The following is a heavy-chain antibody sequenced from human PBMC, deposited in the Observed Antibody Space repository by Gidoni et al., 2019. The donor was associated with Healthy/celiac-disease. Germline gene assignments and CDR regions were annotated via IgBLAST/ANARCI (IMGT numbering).Heavy chain of an antibody. Sequence: EVQLVESGGGLVQPGGSLRLSCAASGFTFRSYEMNWVRQAPGKGLEWVSYISSSGSTIYYADSVKGRFTISRDNAKNSLYLQMNSLRAEDTAVYYCARDRGYSDYDSSYAGDYWGQGTLVTVSS. CDR1: GFTFRSYE. CDR3: ARDRGYSDYDSSYAGDY. D-gene: IGHD5-12*01. V-gene: IGHV3-48*03. CDR2: ISSSGSTI. J-gene: IGHJ4*02.